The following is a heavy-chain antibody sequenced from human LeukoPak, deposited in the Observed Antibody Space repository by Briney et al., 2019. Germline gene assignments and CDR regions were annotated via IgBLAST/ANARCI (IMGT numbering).Heavy chain of an antibody. Sequence: ASVKVSCKASGYTFTSYGISWVRQAPGQGLEWMGWISAYNGNTNYAQKLQGRVTMTTDTSTSTAYMELRSLRSDDTAVYYCARVCPCGYCSGGSCLTYPPDAFDIWGQGTMVTVSS. J-gene: IGHJ3*02. CDR1: GYTFTSYG. CDR2: ISAYNGNT. D-gene: IGHD2-15*01. V-gene: IGHV1-18*01. CDR3: ARVCPCGYCSGGSCLTYPPDAFDI.